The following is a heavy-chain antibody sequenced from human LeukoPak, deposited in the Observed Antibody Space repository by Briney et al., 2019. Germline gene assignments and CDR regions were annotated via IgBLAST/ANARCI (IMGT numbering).Heavy chain of an antibody. V-gene: IGHV1-69*13. CDR1: GGTFSSYA. J-gene: IGHJ6*02. D-gene: IGHD3-10*01. CDR2: IIPIFGTA. Sequence: VASVKVSCKASGGTFSSYAISWVRQAPGQGLEWMRGIIPIFGTANYAQKFQGRVTITADESTSTAYMELSSLRSEDTAVYYCASLWFGELLGGYGMDVWGQGTTVTVSS. CDR3: ASLWFGELLGGYGMDV.